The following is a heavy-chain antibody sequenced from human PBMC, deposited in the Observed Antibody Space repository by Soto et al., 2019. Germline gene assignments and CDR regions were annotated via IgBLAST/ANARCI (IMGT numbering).Heavy chain of an antibody. D-gene: IGHD1-26*01. CDR3: ARDPTQHSDLLDY. CDR1: GFTFSDYY. V-gene: IGHV3-11*01. CDR2: ISSSGSTI. Sequence: GGALRLSCAASGFTFSDYYMSWIRQAPGKGLEWVSYISSSGSTIYYADSVKGRFTISRDNAKNSLYPQMNSLRAEDTVVYYCARDPTQHSDLLDYWAQGTLVTVSS. J-gene: IGHJ4*02.